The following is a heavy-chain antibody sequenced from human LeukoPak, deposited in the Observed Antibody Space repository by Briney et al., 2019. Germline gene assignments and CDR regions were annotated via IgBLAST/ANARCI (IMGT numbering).Heavy chain of an antibody. CDR2: IYYSGST. D-gene: IGHD5-12*01. V-gene: IGHV4-59*08. Sequence: SETLSLTCTVSGGSISSYYWSWIRQPPGKGLEWIGYIYYSGSTNYNPSLKSRVTILVDTSKNQFSLKLSSVTAADTAVYYCARRVVANYWYVDLWGRGTLVTVSS. J-gene: IGHJ2*01. CDR3: ARRVVANYWYVDL. CDR1: GGSISSYY.